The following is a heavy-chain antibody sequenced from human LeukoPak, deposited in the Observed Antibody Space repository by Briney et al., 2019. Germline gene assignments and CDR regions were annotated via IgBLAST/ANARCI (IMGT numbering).Heavy chain of an antibody. J-gene: IGHJ4*02. V-gene: IGHV3-53*01. CDR2: IYSGGTT. D-gene: IGHD3-22*01. CDR3: ARMLISNGYYVDY. CDR1: GFTVSSNY. Sequence: PGGSLRLSCAASGFTVSSNYMSWVRQAPGKGLESVSVIYSGGTTYYADSVKGRFTISRDDSKNTLYLQMNSLRAEDTAVYYCARMLISNGYYVDYWGQGNLVTVSS.